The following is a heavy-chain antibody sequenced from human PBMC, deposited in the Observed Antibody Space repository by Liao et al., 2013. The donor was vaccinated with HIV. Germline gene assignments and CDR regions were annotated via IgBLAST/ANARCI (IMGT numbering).Heavy chain of an antibody. D-gene: IGHD3-10*01. CDR1: SGSISSGSYI. J-gene: IGHJ4*03. CDR2: IYTQWEY. Sequence: QVQLQESGPGLVSPSQTLSLTCTVSSGSISSGSYIWSWIRQPAGKGLEWIGHIYTQWEYQLQPLPPRVESPLSVDSSKNQVLPRGVSSVTAARHGRSYYCARGWRGEGTLYYWGRG. CDR3: ARGWRGEGTLYY. V-gene: IGHV4-61*02.